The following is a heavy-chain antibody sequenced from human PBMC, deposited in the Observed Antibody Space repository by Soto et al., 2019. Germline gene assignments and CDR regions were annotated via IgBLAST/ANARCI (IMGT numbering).Heavy chain of an antibody. J-gene: IGHJ4*02. CDR1: GYTFTSYG. D-gene: IGHD1-26*01. CDR3: ARDQGGSYHGGAPADY. CDR2: ISAYNGNT. Sequence: QVQLVQSGAEVKKPGASVKVSCKASGYTFTSYGISWVRQAPGQGLEWMGWISAYNGNTNYAQKLQGRVTMTTNTYTSPAYVELRSLRSDDTAVYYCARDQGGSYHGGAPADYWGQGTLVTVSS. V-gene: IGHV1-18*01.